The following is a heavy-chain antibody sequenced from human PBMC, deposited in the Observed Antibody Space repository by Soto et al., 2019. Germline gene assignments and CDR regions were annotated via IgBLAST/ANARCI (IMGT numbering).Heavy chain of an antibody. CDR1: GYTFTGYY. CDR2: INPNSGGT. Sequence: ASVKVSCKASGYTFTGYYMHWVRQAPGQGLEWMGWINPNSGGTNYAQKFQGWVTMTRDTSISTAYMELSRLRSDDTAVYYGARDCRSSSYFYYCMDFWGQGTTVTVSS. D-gene: IGHD6-6*01. V-gene: IGHV1-2*04. J-gene: IGHJ6*02. CDR3: ARDCRSSSYFYYCMDF.